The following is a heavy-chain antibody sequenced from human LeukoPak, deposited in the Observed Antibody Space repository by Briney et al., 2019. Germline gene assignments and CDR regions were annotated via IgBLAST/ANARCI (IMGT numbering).Heavy chain of an antibody. V-gene: IGHV1-69*06. Sequence: SVKVSCKASGGTFSSYAISWVRQAPGQGLEWMGGIIPIFGTANYAQKFQGRVTITADRSTSTAYMELSSLRSDDTAMYYCARGSYSSSWKTFDYWGQGTLVTVSS. D-gene: IGHD6-13*01. J-gene: IGHJ4*02. CDR1: GGTFSSYA. CDR3: ARGSYSSSWKTFDY. CDR2: IIPIFGTA.